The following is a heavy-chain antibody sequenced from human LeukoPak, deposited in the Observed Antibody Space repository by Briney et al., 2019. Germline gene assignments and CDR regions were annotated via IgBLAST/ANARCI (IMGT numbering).Heavy chain of an antibody. Sequence: GSVTDSCKVPGYTLTELSRHWVRQAPGKGREGMGGFYPEDGDTIYAQNFQGRVTMTENTSTDTANMELSSLSSEDSAVYHCARDGKAMGGMDVWGQGTTVTVSS. V-gene: IGHV1-24*01. CDR2: FYPEDGDT. CDR3: ARDGKAMGGMDV. J-gene: IGHJ6*02. D-gene: IGHD1-1*01. CDR1: GYTLTELS.